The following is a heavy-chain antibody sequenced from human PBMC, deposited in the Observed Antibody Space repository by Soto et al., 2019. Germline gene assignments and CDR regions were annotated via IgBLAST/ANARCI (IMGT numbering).Heavy chain of an antibody. Sequence: SETLSLTCTVSGGSISSSSYYWGWIRQPPGKGLEWIGSIYYSGGTYYNPSLKSRVTISVDTSKNQFPLKLSSVTAADTAVYYCASPKIAFYNWFDPWGQGTLVTVSS. D-gene: IGHD3-3*02. CDR2: IYYSGGT. CDR3: ASPKIAFYNWFDP. J-gene: IGHJ5*02. CDR1: GGSISSSSYY. V-gene: IGHV4-39*01.